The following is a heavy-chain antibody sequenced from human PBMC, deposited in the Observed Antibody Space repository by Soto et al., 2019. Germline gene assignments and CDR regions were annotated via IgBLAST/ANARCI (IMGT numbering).Heavy chain of an antibody. CDR3: ARGRSSSSWYFDL. CDR2: INHSGST. Sequence: SETLSLTCAVYGGSFSGYYWSWIRQPPGKGLEWIGEINHSGSTNYNPSLKSRVTISVDTSKNQFSLKLSSVTAADTAVYYCARGRSSSSWYFDLWGRGTLVTVSS. J-gene: IGHJ2*01. D-gene: IGHD6-6*01. CDR1: GGSFSGYY. V-gene: IGHV4-34*01.